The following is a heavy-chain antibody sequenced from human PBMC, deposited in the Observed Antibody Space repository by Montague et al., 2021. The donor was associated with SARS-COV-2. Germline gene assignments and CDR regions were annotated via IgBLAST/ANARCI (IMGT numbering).Heavy chain of an antibody. Sequence: SETLSLTCTVSGGSISGSNYYWAWIRQPPGKGLEWIGSIYYSGSTYYNPSLKSRVSISLDTSKNQFSLKLNSVTAADTAVYYCASLLLALPGDYWGQGTLVTVSS. CDR3: ASLLLALPGDY. D-gene: IGHD1-7*01. CDR1: GGSISGSNYY. CDR2: IYYSGST. J-gene: IGHJ4*02. V-gene: IGHV4-39*01.